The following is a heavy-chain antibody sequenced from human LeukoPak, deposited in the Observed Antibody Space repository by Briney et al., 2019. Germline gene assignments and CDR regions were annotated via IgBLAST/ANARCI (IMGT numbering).Heavy chain of an antibody. CDR2: ISWNSGSI. D-gene: IGHD6-25*01. Sequence: GRSLRLSCAASGFTFDDYAMHWVRQAPGKGLEWVSGISWNSGSIGYADSVKGRFTISRDNAKNSLYLQMNSLRAEDTAMYYCAQREAGFDYWGQGTLVTVSS. CDR1: GFTFDDYA. V-gene: IGHV3-9*01. CDR3: AQREAGFDY. J-gene: IGHJ4*02.